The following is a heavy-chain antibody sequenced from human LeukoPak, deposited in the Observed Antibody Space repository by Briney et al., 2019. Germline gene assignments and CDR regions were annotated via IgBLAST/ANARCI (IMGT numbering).Heavy chain of an antibody. CDR2: IRYDGSNK. V-gene: IGHV3-30*02. D-gene: IGHD4/OR15-4a*01. CDR3: AKDRPGFYGDFDY. J-gene: IGHJ4*02. CDR1: GFTFSSYG. Sequence: GGSLRLSCAASGFTFSSYGMHWVRQAPGKGLEWVAFIRYDGSNKYYADSVKGRFTISRDNSKNTLYLQMNRLRAEDTAVYYCAKDRPGFYGDFDYWGQGTLVTVSS.